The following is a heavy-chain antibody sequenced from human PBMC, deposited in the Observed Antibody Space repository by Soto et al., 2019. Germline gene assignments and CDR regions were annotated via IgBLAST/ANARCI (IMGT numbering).Heavy chain of an antibody. D-gene: IGHD3-10*01. V-gene: IGHV4-59*11. Sequence: SATLSLTCTVSGGSISDHYWSWIRQPPGKGLEWIGYIFYTGYTTYNPSLKSRATISLDTSRNQFSLRLSSVTAADTAVYYCAREKGEWFGDLSPHGWLDPWSQGTLVTVSS. J-gene: IGHJ5*02. CDR2: IFYTGYT. CDR1: GGSISDHY. CDR3: AREKGEWFGDLSPHGWLDP.